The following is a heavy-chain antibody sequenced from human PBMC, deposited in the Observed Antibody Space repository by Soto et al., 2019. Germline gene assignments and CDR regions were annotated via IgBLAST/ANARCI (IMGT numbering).Heavy chain of an antibody. CDR2: IYRSGST. CDR3: AREARTLEWYVDV. J-gene: IGHJ2*01. V-gene: IGHV4-38-2*01. D-gene: IGHD6-6*01. Sequence: LSLTFAVSGYSINNDYYWGWIRQPPGRGLEYIGSIYRSGSTYYSPSLKSRITISLDTSKNQFSLKLTSVTAADTAVYYCAREARTLEWYVDVWGRGTLVTVSS. CDR1: GYSINNDYY.